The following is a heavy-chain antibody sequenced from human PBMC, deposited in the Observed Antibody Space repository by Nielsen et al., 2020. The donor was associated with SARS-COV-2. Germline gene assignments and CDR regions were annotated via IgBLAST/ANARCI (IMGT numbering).Heavy chain of an antibody. D-gene: IGHD3-10*01. CDR1: GFTFDDYA. CDR2: ISWNSGSI. V-gene: IGHV3-9*01. CDR3: AREGLCGAYYYYGMDV. Sequence: GGSLRLSCAASGFTFDDYAMHWVRQAPGKGLEWVSGISWNSGSIGYADSVKGRFTISRDNAKNSLYLQMNSLRAEDTAVYYCAREGLCGAYYYYGMDVWGQGTTVTVSS. J-gene: IGHJ6*02.